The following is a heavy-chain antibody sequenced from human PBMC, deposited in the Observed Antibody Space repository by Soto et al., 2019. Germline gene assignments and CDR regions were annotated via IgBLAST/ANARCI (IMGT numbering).Heavy chain of an antibody. CDR3: ARPGYYGSGPRGCFDA. Sequence: SETLSLTSTVSVCSIRTFSYYWGWVSQSPGEGLEWIASIYHGGSIFYNPSIQGRATISIDTSKNQFSLQLSSMTAADTTIYYCARPGYYGSGPRGCFDAWGQGTLVTVSS. CDR2: IYHGGSI. J-gene: IGHJ5*02. CDR1: VCSIRTFSYY. V-gene: IGHV4-39*01. D-gene: IGHD3-10*01.